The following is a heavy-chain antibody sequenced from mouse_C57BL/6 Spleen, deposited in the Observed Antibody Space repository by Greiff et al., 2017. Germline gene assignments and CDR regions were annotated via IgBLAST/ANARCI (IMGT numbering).Heavy chain of an antibody. D-gene: IGHD3-2*02. V-gene: IGHV1-64*01. CDR2: IHPNSGST. J-gene: IGHJ3*01. Sequence: QVQLQQPGAELVKPGASVKFSCTASGYTFTSYWMYWLKQRPGQGLVWIGMIHPNSGSTNYNEKFKSKATLTVDKSSSTAYMQLSSLTSEDSAVYYCARFETAQAPAWFAYWGQGALVTVSA. CDR3: ARFETAQAPAWFAY. CDR1: GYTFTSYW.